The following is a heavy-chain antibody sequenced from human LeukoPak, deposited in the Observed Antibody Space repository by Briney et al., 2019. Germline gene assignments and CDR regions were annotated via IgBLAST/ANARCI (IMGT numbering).Heavy chain of an antibody. J-gene: IGHJ4*02. D-gene: IGHD3-22*01. CDR3: ASLYDSSGYVPH. CDR1: GYSFTSYW. V-gene: IGHV5-51*01. CDR2: IYPGDSDT. Sequence: GESLKISCKGSGYSFTSYWIGWGRQMPGKGLEWMGIIYPGDSDTRYGPSFQRQVTISADKSISTAYLQWSSLKASDTAMYYCASLYDSSGYVPHWGQGTLVTVSS.